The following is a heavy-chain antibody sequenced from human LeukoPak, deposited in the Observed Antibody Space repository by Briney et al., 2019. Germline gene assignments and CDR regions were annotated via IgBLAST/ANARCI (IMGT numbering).Heavy chain of an antibody. CDR2: IYYSGST. J-gene: IGHJ3*02. Sequence: PSETLSLTCTVSGGSISSSSYYWGWIRQPPGKGLEWIGSIYYSGSTYYNPSLKSRVTISVDTSKNQFSLKLSSVTAADTVMYYCHILRYCSGGSCHRDDAFDIWGQGTMVTVSS. CDR3: HILRYCSGGSCHRDDAFDI. CDR1: GGSISSSSYY. V-gene: IGHV4-39*01. D-gene: IGHD2-15*01.